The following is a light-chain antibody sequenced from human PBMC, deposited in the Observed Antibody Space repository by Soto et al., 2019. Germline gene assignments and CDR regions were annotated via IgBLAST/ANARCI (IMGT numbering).Light chain of an antibody. CDR3: ISYRSMSNPV. CDR2: EVS. J-gene: IGLJ3*02. Sequence: QSALTQPASVSGSPGQSITMSCTGSNSDVGSYKLVSWYQQHPGKAPRLIIYEVSSRPSGVSSRFSGSKSGNRASLTISGLQAEDEATYYCISYRSMSNPVFGGGTQLTVL. CDR1: NSDVGSYKL. V-gene: IGLV2-14*02.